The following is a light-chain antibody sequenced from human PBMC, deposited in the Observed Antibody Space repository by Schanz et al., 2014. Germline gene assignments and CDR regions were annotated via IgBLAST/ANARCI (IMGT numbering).Light chain of an antibody. V-gene: IGLV1-44*01. CDR1: SSNIGIDT. Sequence: QSVLTQPPSASGTPGQRVTISCSGSSSNIGIDTVNWFQQLPGTAPKLLIYRNNQRPSGVPDRFSGSKSGTSASLAITGLQAEDEADYYCQSYDRSLSGHVVFGGGTKLTVL. CDR2: RNN. J-gene: IGLJ2*01. CDR3: QSYDRSLSGHVV.